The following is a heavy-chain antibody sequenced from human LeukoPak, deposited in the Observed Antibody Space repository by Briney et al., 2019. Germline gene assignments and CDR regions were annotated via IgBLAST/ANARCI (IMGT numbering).Heavy chain of an antibody. CDR3: ASGARLGSYGHFDY. CDR1: GFTFNSH. Sequence: GGSLRLSCADSGFTFNSHMHWVRQAPGEGLEWVAAISYDGSNKKYGDSVKGRFTISSDNSKNTLYLQMNSLRPEDTAVYYCASGARLGSYGHFDYWGQGTLVTVSS. V-gene: IGHV3-30*04. D-gene: IGHD5-18*01. J-gene: IGHJ4*02. CDR2: ISYDGSNK.